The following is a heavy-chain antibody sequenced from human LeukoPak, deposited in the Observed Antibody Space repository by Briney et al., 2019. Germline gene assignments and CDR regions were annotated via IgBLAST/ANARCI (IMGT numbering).Heavy chain of an antibody. CDR3: ARAWYCSSTSCSNYFDY. Sequence: ASVKVSCKASGGTFSSYAISWVRQAPGQGLEWMGGIIPIFGTANYAQKFQGRVTITADESTSTAYMELSRLRPDDTAVYYCARAWYCSSTSCSNYFDYWGQGTLVTVSS. CDR2: IIPIFGTA. D-gene: IGHD2-2*01. CDR1: GGTFSSYA. J-gene: IGHJ4*02. V-gene: IGHV1-69*13.